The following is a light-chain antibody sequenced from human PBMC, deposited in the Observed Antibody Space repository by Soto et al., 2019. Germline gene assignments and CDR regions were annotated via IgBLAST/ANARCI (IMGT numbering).Light chain of an antibody. J-gene: IGLJ1*01. CDR3: CSYAGTFYV. Sequence: QSLLTQPRSVSGSPGQSVTVSCTGTSSDFGGYNYVSWYQHHPGKAPKLMIYDVSERPSGVPDRFSGSTSGNTASLTISGLQAEDEADYYCCSYAGTFYVFGTGTKVTVL. CDR2: DVS. V-gene: IGLV2-11*01. CDR1: SSDFGGYNY.